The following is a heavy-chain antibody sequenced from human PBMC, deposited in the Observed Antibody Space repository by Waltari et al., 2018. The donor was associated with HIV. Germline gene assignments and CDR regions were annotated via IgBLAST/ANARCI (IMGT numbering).Heavy chain of an antibody. CDR3: ARLFYYDTTGYINNAFDI. J-gene: IGHJ3*02. CDR1: GYTFTNYW. Sequence: EVQLVQSGAEVRKSGESLKISCKASGYTFTNYWIAWVRQMSGEGLEWMGIIYPVDSDTRYNPSFEGQITISVDKSLATAYLEWNNLNASDAAIYYCARLFYYDTTGYINNAFDIWGQGTEVSVS. D-gene: IGHD3-22*01. V-gene: IGHV5-51*03. CDR2: IYPVDSDT.